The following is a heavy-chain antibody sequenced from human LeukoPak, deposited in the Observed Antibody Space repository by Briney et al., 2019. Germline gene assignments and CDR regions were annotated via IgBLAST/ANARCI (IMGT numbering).Heavy chain of an antibody. Sequence: SETPSLSCPVSGGSISSYYWSWIRQPPGKGLEWIGYIYYSGSTNYNPSLKSRVTISVDTSKNQFSLKLSSVTAADTAVYYCARAVPHSGYCSGGSCYLPDGMDVWGQGTTVTVSS. CDR1: GGSISSYY. J-gene: IGHJ6*02. D-gene: IGHD2-15*01. CDR2: IYYSGST. V-gene: IGHV4-59*01. CDR3: ARAVPHSGYCSGGSCYLPDGMDV.